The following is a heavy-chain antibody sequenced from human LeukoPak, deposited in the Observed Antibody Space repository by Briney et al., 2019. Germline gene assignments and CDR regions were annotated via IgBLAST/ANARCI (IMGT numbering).Heavy chain of an antibody. D-gene: IGHD3-3*01. Sequence: GASVKVSCKASGYTFTSYAMNWVRQAPGQGLEWMGWINTNTGNPTYAQGFTGRFVFSLDTSVSTAYLQISSLKAEDTAVYYCARVSDDFWSGYYLLDWMRSPSFDPWGQGTLVTVSS. CDR3: ARVSDDFWSGYYLLDWMRSPSFDP. V-gene: IGHV7-4-1*02. J-gene: IGHJ5*02. CDR1: GYTFTSYA. CDR2: INTNTGNP.